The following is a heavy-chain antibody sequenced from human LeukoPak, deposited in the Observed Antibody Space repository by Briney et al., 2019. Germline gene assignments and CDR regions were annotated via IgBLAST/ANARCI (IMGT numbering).Heavy chain of an antibody. V-gene: IGHV3-21*01. Sequence: GGSLRLSCAASGFTFSSYSMNWVRQAPGKGLEWVSSISSSSYIYYADSVKGRFTISRDNAKNSLYLQMNSLRAEDTAVYYCARDRGSGWYRGAFDIWGQGTMVTVSS. J-gene: IGHJ3*02. CDR2: ISSSSYI. CDR3: ARDRGSGWYRGAFDI. D-gene: IGHD6-19*01. CDR1: GFTFSSYS.